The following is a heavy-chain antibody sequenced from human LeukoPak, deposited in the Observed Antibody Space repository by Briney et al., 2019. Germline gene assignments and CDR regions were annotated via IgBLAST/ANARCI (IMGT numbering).Heavy chain of an antibody. Sequence: GGSLRLSCAASGFTLGTYGMTWVRQAPGKGLEGLAVISYDGSNKYYADSVKGRFTISRDNSKNTLYLQMNSLRAEDTAVYYCAKDRGNWGTLDAFDIWGQGTMVTVSS. J-gene: IGHJ3*02. CDR3: AKDRGNWGTLDAFDI. CDR1: GFTLGTYG. D-gene: IGHD7-27*01. CDR2: ISYDGSNK. V-gene: IGHV3-30*18.